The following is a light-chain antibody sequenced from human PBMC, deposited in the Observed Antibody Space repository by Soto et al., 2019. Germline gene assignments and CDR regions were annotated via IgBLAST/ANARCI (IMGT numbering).Light chain of an antibody. J-gene: IGLJ2*01. CDR3: SSYAGTSIPVV. V-gene: IGLV2-8*01. CDR1: SSDVGGYNF. Sequence: QSSLTQPPSASGSPGQSVTISCTGSSSDVGGYNFVSWYQQHPGKAPKLMIYDVSERPSGVPDRFSGSKSGNTASLTVSGLQADDEADYYCSSYAGTSIPVVFGGGTKVTVL. CDR2: DVS.